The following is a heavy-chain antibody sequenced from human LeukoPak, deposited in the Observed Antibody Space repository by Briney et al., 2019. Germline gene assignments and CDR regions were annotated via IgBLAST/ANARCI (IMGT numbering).Heavy chain of an antibody. V-gene: IGHV4-31*03. Sequence: SQTLSLTCTVSGGSISSGGYFWSWIRQHPGKGLEWIGYIHHSGSTYYNPSLKSRVTISVQTSKNQLSLKLSSVTAADTAVYYCARGADTCGGDCYNYWGQGILLTVSS. CDR1: GGSISSGGYF. J-gene: IGHJ4*02. D-gene: IGHD2-21*02. CDR3: ARGADTCGGDCYNY. CDR2: IHHSGST.